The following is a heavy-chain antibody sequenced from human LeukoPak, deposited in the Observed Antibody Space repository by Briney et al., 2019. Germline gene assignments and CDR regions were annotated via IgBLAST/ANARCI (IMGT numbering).Heavy chain of an antibody. CDR2: INHSGST. D-gene: IGHD6-19*01. CDR3: ARVRYSSGWYSRDYYYGMDV. V-gene: IGHV4-34*01. CDR1: GFTFSSYA. Sequence: NAGGSLRLSCAASGFTFSSYAMSWVRQAPGKGLEWIGEINHSGSTNYNPSLKSRVTISVDTSKNQFSLKLSSVTAADTAVYYCARVRYSSGWYSRDYYYGMDVWGQGTTVTVSS. J-gene: IGHJ6*02.